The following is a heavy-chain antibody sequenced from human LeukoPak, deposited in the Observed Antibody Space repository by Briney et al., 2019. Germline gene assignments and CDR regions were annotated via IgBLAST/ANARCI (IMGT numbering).Heavy chain of an antibody. CDR1: GFTFSGYW. Sequence: PGGSLRLSCAASGFTFSGYWMSWVRQAPGKGLEWVANIKPDGSEKYYVDSVKGRFTIYRDNAKNSLYLQMNSLRAEDTAVYYCLGNWFDPWGQGTLVTVSS. J-gene: IGHJ5*02. CDR3: LGNWFDP. V-gene: IGHV3-7*01. CDR2: IKPDGSEK.